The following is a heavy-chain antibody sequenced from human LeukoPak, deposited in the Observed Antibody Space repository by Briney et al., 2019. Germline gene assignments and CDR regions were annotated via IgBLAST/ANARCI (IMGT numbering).Heavy chain of an antibody. CDR2: ISSSGSTI. CDR1: GFTFSSYE. D-gene: IGHD1-14*01. J-gene: IGHJ6*03. Sequence: GGSLRLSCAASGFTFSSYEMNWVRQAPGKGLEWVSYISSSGSTIYYADSVKGRFTISRDNSKNTLYLQMNSLRAEDTAVYYCATQGNLHYYMDVWGKGTTVTISS. V-gene: IGHV3-48*03. CDR3: ATQGNLHYYMDV.